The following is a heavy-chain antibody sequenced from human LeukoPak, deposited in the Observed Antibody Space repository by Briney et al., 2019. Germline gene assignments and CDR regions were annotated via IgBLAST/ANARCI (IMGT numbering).Heavy chain of an antibody. Sequence: PGGSLRLSCAASGFTFDDYGMSWVRQAPGKGLEWVSAISGSGGSTYYADPVKGRFTISRDNSKNTLYLQMNSLRAEDTAVYYRAKASAPFESYYYYMDVWGKGTTVTISS. CDR2: ISGSGGST. V-gene: IGHV3-23*01. CDR3: AKASAPFESYYYYMDV. J-gene: IGHJ6*03. D-gene: IGHD3-9*01. CDR1: GFTFDDYG.